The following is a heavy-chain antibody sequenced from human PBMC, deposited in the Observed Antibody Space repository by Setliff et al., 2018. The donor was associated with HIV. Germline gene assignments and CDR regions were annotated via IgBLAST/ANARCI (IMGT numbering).Heavy chain of an antibody. CDR1: GGSFSAYY. CDR2: INHSGGT. Sequence: SETLSLTCAVYGGSFSAYYWSWIRQTPGKGLEWIGEINHSGGTNYNPSPKSRVTMSVDTSKNQFSLKLSSVTAADTAVFYRARGGYSYGFGRHRAYFQYWGQGTQVTVSS. D-gene: IGHD5-18*01. J-gene: IGHJ1*01. V-gene: IGHV4-34*01. CDR3: ARGGYSYGFGRHRAYFQY.